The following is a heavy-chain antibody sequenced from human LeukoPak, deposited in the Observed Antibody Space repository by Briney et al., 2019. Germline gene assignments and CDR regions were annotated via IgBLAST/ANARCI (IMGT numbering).Heavy chain of an antibody. CDR2: IKSKTDGGTT. D-gene: IGHD4-17*01. V-gene: IGHV3-15*01. CDR3: TTRAVTTLKFDY. J-gene: IGHJ4*02. Sequence: GGSLRLSCAASGFSFGTYWMDWVRQAPGKGLEWVGRIKSKTDGGTTDYAAPVKGRFTISRDDSKNTLYLQMNSLKTEDTAVYYCTTRAVTTLKFDYWGQGTLVTVSS. CDR1: GFSFGTYW.